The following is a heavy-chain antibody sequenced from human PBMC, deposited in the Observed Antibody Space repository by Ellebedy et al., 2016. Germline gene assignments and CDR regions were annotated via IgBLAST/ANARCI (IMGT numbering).Heavy chain of an antibody. CDR2: INPNDGST. Sequence: ASVKVSCKASGYTFTSYYMHWVRQAPGQGLEWMGVINPNDGSTTYAQKFQGRVSLTRDTYTSTVYMELSSLRSEDTAVYYCTSGTRTGGTYGDYVVDYWGQGTLVTVSS. J-gene: IGHJ4*02. CDR1: GYTFTSYY. D-gene: IGHD4-17*01. V-gene: IGHV1-46*01. CDR3: TSGTRTGGTYGDYVVDY.